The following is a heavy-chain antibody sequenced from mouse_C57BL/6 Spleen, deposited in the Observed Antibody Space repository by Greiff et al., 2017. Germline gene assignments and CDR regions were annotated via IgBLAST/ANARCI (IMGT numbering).Heavy chain of an antibody. V-gene: IGHV5-4*01. D-gene: IGHD1-1*01. CDR2: ISDGGSYT. Sequence: EVHLVESGGGLVKPGGSLKLSCAASGFTFSSYAMSWVRQTPEKRLEWVATISDGGSYTYYPDNVKGRFTIARDNAKNNLYLQMSHLKAEDTAMYYCARGGIYYYGSSGGNYFDYWGQGTTLTVSS. J-gene: IGHJ2*01. CDR3: ARGGIYYYGSSGGNYFDY. CDR1: GFTFSSYA.